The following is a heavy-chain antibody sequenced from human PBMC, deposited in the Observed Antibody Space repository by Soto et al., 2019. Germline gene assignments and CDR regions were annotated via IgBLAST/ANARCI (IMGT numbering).Heavy chain of an antibody. CDR1: GYTFSNYG. J-gene: IGHJ4*02. D-gene: IGHD6-13*01. CDR2: ISYDGSNK. V-gene: IGHV3-30*18. Sequence: QVQLVESGGGVVQPGRSLRLSCAASGYTFSNYGMHWVRQAPGKGLEWVAVISYDGSNKYYADSVKGRFTNSRDNSKNTLYLQMNSLRAEDTAVYYCAKDGLAGAGTLVNGGQGTLVIVSS. CDR3: AKDGLAGAGTLVN.